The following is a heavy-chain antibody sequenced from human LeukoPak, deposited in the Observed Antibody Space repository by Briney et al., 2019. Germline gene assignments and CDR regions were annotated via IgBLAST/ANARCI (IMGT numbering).Heavy chain of an antibody. D-gene: IGHD5-18*01. J-gene: IGHJ4*02. CDR3: AREFSGGYSYGPVGY. V-gene: IGHV3-48*01. Sequence: GGSLRLSCAASGFTFSDAWMNWVRQAPGKGLEWVSYISSSSSTIYYADSVKGRFTISRDNAKNSLYLQMNSLRAEDTAVYYCAREFSGGYSYGPVGYWGQGTLVTVSS. CDR2: ISSSSSTI. CDR1: GFTFSDAW.